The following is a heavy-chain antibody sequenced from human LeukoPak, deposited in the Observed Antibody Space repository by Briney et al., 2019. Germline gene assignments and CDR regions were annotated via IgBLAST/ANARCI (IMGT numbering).Heavy chain of an antibody. J-gene: IGHJ4*02. CDR3: ARNLAMTGDFDN. V-gene: IGHV1-8*01. D-gene: IGHD2-2*01. Sequence: ASVKVSCKTSGYTFTSYDINWVRQAPGQGLGWLGWMNPNNGRTGYAQTFQGRVTMTRDTSISTAYMELRSLRSEDTAVYYCARNLAMTGDFDNWGQGTLVTVSS. CDR1: GYTFTSYD. CDR2: MNPNNGRT.